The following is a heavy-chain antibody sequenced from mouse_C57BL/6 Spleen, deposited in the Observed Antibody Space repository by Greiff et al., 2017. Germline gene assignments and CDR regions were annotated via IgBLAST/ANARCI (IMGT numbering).Heavy chain of an antibody. V-gene: IGHV1-34*01. CDR1: GYTFTDYY. D-gene: IGHD1-1*01. J-gene: IGHJ2*01. CDR2: IYPNNGGN. CDR3: ARFYYGSSYFDY. Sequence: VQLQQSGPELVKPGASVKMSCKASGYTFTDYYMHWVKQSHGKSLEWIGYIYPNNGGNGYNQKFKGQATLTVDKSSSTAYMELRSLTSEDSAVYYCARFYYGSSYFDYWGQGTTLTVSS.